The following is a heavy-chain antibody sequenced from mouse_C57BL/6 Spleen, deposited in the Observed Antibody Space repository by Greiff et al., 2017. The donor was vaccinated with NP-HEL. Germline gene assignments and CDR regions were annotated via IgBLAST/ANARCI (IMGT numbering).Heavy chain of an antibody. Sequence: VQLQQSGAELVKPGASVKMSCKASGYTFTSYWITWVKQRPGQGLEWIGDIYPGSGSTNYNEKFKSKATLTVDTSSSTAYMQLSSLTSEDSAVYYCARDYYGSSSFAYWGQGTLVTVSA. CDR2: IYPGSGST. V-gene: IGHV1-55*01. CDR3: ARDYYGSSSFAY. CDR1: GYTFTSYW. D-gene: IGHD1-1*01. J-gene: IGHJ3*01.